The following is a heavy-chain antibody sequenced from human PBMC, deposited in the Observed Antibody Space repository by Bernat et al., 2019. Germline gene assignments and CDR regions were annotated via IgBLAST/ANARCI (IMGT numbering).Heavy chain of an antibody. CDR1: GFTFSSYG. J-gene: IGHJ4*02. V-gene: IGHV3-33*01. D-gene: IGHD4-17*01. CDR2: IWYDGSNK. CDR3: ARGGDYGGNTSPY. Sequence: QVQLVESGGGVVQPGRSLRLSCAASGFTFSSYGMHWVRQAPGKGLEWVAVIWYDGSNKYYADSVKGRFTISRDNSKNTLYLQMNSLRAEDTAVYYCARGGDYGGNTSPYWGQGTLVTVSS.